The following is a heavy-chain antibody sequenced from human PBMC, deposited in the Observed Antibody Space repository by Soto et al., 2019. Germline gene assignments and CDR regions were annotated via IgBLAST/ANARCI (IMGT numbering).Heavy chain of an antibody. CDR1: GGSVSSGSYY. Sequence: QVQLQESGPGLVKPSETLSLTCTVSGGSVSSGSYYWSWLRQPPGKGLEWIGYIYYSGSTNYNPSLKSRVTISVDTSKNQFSLKLRSVTAADTAVYYCARDVPGTSVNQWGQGTLGTVSS. D-gene: IGHD3-10*01. CDR3: ARDVPGTSVNQ. CDR2: IYYSGST. V-gene: IGHV4-61*01. J-gene: IGHJ4*02.